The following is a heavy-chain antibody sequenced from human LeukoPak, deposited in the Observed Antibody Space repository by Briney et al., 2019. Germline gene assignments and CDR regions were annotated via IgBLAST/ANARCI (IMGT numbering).Heavy chain of an antibody. CDR3: AKLPSYYYDSSGYPYFGY. J-gene: IGHJ4*02. D-gene: IGHD3-22*01. V-gene: IGHV3-48*01. Sequence: GGSLRLSCAASGFTFSSYGMHWVRQAPGKGLEWVSYISSSSSTIYYADSVKGRFTISRDNSKNTLYLQMNSLRAEDTAVYYCAKLPSYYYDSSGYPYFGYWGQGTLVTVSS. CDR2: ISSSSSTI. CDR1: GFTFSSYG.